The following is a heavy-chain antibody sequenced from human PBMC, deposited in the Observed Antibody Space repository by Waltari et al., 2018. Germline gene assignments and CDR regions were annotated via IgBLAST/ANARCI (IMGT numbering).Heavy chain of an antibody. J-gene: IGHJ3*02. CDR2: INHSGST. D-gene: IGHD3-10*01. V-gene: IGHV4-34*01. Sequence: QVQLQQWGAGLLKPSETLSLTCAVYGGSFSGYYWSWIRQPPGKGLEWIGEINHSGSTNYNPSLKSRVTISVDTSKNQFSLKLSSVTAADTAVYYCARDYGSGSYYNYDAFDIWGQGTMVTVSS. CDR3: ARDYGSGSYYNYDAFDI. CDR1: GGSFSGYY.